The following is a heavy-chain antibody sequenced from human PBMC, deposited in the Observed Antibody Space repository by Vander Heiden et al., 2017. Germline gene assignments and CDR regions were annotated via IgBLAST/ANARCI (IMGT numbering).Heavy chain of an antibody. Sequence: EVQLVDLGGGLVQTGGSLRLSCAVSGFTCSEHDMDWVRHAPGKCLEWFGRANNMAYSYTTEYAASVKNRYSISGYDSRNSVYREMNSLKNEYKSVYYCARVRVGGYPNWGQGTLVTVSA. J-gene: IGHJ4*02. CDR1: GFTCSEHD. CDR2: ANNMAYSYTT. CDR3: ARVRVGGYPN. D-gene: IGHD3-16*01. V-gene: IGHV3-72*01.